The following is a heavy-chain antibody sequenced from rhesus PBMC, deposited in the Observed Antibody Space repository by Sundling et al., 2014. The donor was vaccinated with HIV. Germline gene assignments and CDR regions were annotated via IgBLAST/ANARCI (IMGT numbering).Heavy chain of an antibody. Sequence: QVQLQESGPGLVKPSETLSLTCAVSGYSISSGYGWSWIRQSPGKGLEWIGEIHGNSGSTNYDPSLKSRVSISRDTSKNQFSLKLSSLTAADTAVYYCARSYDKYEYFEFWGQGALVTVSS. CDR1: GYSISSGYG. V-gene: IGHV4-127*01. J-gene: IGHJ1*01. CDR3: ARSYDKYEYFEF. D-gene: IGHD4-35*01. CDR2: IHGNSGST.